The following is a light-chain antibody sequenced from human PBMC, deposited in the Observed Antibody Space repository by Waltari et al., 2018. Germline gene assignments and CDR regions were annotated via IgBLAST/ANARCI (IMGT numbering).Light chain of an antibody. CDR2: DVF. Sequence: IVLTQSPVTLSLSPGGRATLSCRASQSVSGYLAWYRQKPGQAPRILIYDVFKRATGSPERFSGSGSETDFTLTISSLEPEDFGVYFCQQRSDWPPAITFGQGTRLEIK. CDR3: QQRSDWPPAIT. J-gene: IGKJ5*01. CDR1: QSVSGY. V-gene: IGKV3-11*01.